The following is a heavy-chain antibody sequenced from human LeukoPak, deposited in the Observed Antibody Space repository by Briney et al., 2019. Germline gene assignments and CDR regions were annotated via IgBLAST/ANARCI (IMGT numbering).Heavy chain of an antibody. CDR1: GYTFSIYG. Sequence: ASVKVSCKASGYTFSIYGITWVRQAPGQGLEWMGWISAYNGNTNYAQKLQGRVTMTTDTSTSTAYMELRSLRSNDTAVYYCARDRSIAAAGPTVGDYWGQGTLVTVSS. J-gene: IGHJ4*02. CDR2: ISAYNGNT. CDR3: ARDRSIAAAGPTVGDY. D-gene: IGHD6-13*01. V-gene: IGHV1-18*01.